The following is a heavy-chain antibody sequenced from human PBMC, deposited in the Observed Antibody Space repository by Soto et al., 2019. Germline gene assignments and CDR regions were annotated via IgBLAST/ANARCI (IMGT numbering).Heavy chain of an antibody. CDR3: ARDAPEGIAVAGNPDDYYYYYGMDV. CDR1: GYTFTSYG. J-gene: IGHJ6*02. V-gene: IGHV1-18*01. D-gene: IGHD6-19*01. CDR2: ISAYNGNT. Sequence: ASVKVSCKASGYTFTSYGISWVRQAPGQGLEWMGWISAYNGNTNYAQKLQGKVTMTTDTSTGTAYMELRSLRSDDTAVYYCARDAPEGIAVAGNPDDYYYYYGMDVWGQGTTVTVSS.